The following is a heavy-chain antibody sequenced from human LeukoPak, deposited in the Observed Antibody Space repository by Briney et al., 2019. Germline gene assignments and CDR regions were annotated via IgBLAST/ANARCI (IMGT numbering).Heavy chain of an antibody. CDR3: ARDLGLTISANWFDP. J-gene: IGHJ5*02. CDR2: VYHTGAT. D-gene: IGHD3-3*01. V-gene: IGHV4-38-2*02. Sequence: PPETLSLTCGVSGNPISSGYFWAWIRQPPGKGLEWNGSVYHTGATYYNPSLKSPVTISVDTSKNQFSLELNSVTAADTAVYYCARDLGLTISANWFDPWGQGTLVTVSS. CDR1: GNPISSGYF.